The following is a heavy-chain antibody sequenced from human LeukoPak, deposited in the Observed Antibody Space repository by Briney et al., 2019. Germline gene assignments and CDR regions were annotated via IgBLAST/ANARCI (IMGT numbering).Heavy chain of an antibody. CDR2: ISWNSASI. V-gene: IGHV3-9*01. CDR1: GFSFYDYV. Sequence: GGSLRLSCAASGFSFYDYVMHWVRQVPGKGLEWVSGISWNSASIGYADSVKGRFTISRDNAKNFLYLQMNSLRVEDTALYYCAKDIRGATVTDYGMDVWGQGTTVTVSS. J-gene: IGHJ6*02. CDR3: AKDIRGATVTDYGMDV. D-gene: IGHD4-17*01.